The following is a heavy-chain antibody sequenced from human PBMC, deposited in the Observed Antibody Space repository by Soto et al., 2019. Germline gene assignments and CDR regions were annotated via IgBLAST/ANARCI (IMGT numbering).Heavy chain of an antibody. CDR3: AREGYYYGSGSYSPPRYYGMDV. CDR2: ISAYNDNT. D-gene: IGHD3-10*01. V-gene: IGHV1-18*01. J-gene: IGHJ6*02. CDR1: GYTFTNYG. Sequence: QIQLVQSGAEVKKAGASVKVSCKASGYTFTNYGISWVRQALGQGLEWMGWISAYNDNTNYAQKFQGRVTLPTDPSPRTAYMELRSLTSDDTAVYYCAREGYYYGSGSYSPPRYYGMDVWGQGTTVTVFS.